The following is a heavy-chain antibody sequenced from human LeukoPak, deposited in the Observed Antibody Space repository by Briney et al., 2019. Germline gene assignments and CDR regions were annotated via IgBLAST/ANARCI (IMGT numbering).Heavy chain of an antibody. CDR1: GFTFDDYG. CDR2: INWNGGST. D-gene: IGHD2-2*01. Sequence: PGGSLRLSCAASGFTFDDYGMSWVRQAPGKGLEWVSGINWNGGSTGYADSVKGRFTISRDNAKNSLYLQMNSLRAEDTALYCCARGYCSSTSCYFDYWGQGTLVTVSS. V-gene: IGHV3-20*04. CDR3: ARGYCSSTSCYFDY. J-gene: IGHJ4*02.